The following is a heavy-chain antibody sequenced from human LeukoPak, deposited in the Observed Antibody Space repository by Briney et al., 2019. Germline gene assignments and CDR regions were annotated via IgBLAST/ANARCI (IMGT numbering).Heavy chain of an antibody. Sequence: GGSLRLSCAASGLTFSTYWLHWVRQAPGKGLAWVARINPDGSIRTYANSVQGRVTISRDTAKDTLFLQMNSLRAEDTAVYYCAREARVGGALQYWGQGTPVTVSS. CDR2: INPDGSIR. CDR3: AREARVGGALQY. J-gene: IGHJ4*02. CDR1: GLTFSTYW. D-gene: IGHD1-26*01. V-gene: IGHV3-74*03.